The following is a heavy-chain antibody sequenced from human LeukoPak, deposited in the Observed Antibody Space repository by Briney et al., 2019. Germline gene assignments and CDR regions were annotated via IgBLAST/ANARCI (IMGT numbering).Heavy chain of an antibody. CDR1: GFTFSSYA. J-gene: IGHJ4*02. CDR3: AKAPIQYSSLAFFDY. V-gene: IGHV3-30*02. D-gene: IGHD6-6*01. CDR2: IWYDGSNK. Sequence: GGSLRLPCAASGFTFSSYAMSWVRQAPGKGLEWVAVIWYDGSNKYYADSVKGRFTISRDNSKSTLYLQMNSLRAEDTAVYYCAKAPIQYSSLAFFDYWGQGTLVTVSS.